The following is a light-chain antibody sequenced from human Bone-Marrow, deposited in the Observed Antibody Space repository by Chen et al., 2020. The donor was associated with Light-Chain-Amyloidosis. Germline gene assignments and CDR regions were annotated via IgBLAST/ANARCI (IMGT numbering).Light chain of an antibody. CDR1: DLPTKY. Sequence: SYELTQPPSVSVSPGQTARITCSGDDLPTKYAYWYQQKPGQAPVLVTHRDTERPSGISERFSGSSSGKTATLTISGVQAEDEADYHCQSADSSGTYEVIFGGGTKLTVL. J-gene: IGLJ2*01. CDR2: RDT. CDR3: QSADSSGTYEVI. V-gene: IGLV3-25*03.